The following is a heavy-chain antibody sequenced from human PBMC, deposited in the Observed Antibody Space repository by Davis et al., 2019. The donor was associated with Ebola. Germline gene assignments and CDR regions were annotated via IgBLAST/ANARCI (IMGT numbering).Heavy chain of an antibody. CDR2: ISYDGSNK. CDR3: ASLLGGSYYIQY. J-gene: IGHJ1*01. D-gene: IGHD1-26*01. V-gene: IGHV3-30-3*01. Sequence: PGGSLRLSCAASGFTFSSYAMHWVRQAPGKGLEWVAVISYDGSNKYYADSVKGRFTISRDNSKNTLYLQMNSLRAEDTAVYYCASLLGGSYYIQYWGQGTLVTVSS. CDR1: GFTFSSYA.